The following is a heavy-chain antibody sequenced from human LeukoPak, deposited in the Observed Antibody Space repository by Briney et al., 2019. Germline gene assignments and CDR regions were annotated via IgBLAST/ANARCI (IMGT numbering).Heavy chain of an antibody. CDR1: GFTVSSNY. V-gene: IGHV3-66*02. CDR3: ARVRDRGFDD. D-gene: IGHD3-10*01. CDR2: IYSGGST. Sequence: GGSLRLSCAASGFTVSSNYMSWVRQAPGKGLEWVSVIYSGGSTDYADSVKGRFTISRDNSKNTLYLQINSLRAEDTAVYYRARVRDRGFDDWGQGTLVTVSS. J-gene: IGHJ4*02.